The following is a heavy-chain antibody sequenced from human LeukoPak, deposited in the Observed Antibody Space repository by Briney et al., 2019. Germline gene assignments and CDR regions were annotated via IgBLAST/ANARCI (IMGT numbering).Heavy chain of an antibody. V-gene: IGHV3-30*03. J-gene: IGHJ4*02. D-gene: IGHD1-26*01. CDR3: ARDGGPVGATPPGLDY. CDR1: GFTSSNYG. Sequence: PGRSLRLSCAVSGFTSSNYGMHWVRQAPGKGLEWVALLVYDGSDKHYAASVRGRFTVSRDNSKSTLYLQMNSLRAEDTAVYYCARDGGPVGATPPGLDYWGQGTLVTVSS. CDR2: LVYDGSDK.